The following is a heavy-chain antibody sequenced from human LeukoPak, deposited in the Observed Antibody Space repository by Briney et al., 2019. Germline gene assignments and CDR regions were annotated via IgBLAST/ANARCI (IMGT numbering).Heavy chain of an antibody. CDR2: IYYSGST. J-gene: IGHJ4*02. D-gene: IGHD1-26*01. Sequence: PSETLSLTCTVSGGSISSYYWSWIRQPPGQGLGWIGCIYYSGSTNYNPSLKRRVTISVDTSKNQFSLKLSSVTAADTAVYYCARGGYRGSYFDYWGQGTLVTVSS. CDR1: GGSISSYY. CDR3: ARGGYRGSYFDY. V-gene: IGHV4-59*01.